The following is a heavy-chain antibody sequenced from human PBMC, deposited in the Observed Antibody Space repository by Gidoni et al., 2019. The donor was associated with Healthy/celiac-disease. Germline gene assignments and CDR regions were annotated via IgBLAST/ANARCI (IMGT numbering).Heavy chain of an antibody. V-gene: IGHV4-39*01. CDR2: IYYSGST. D-gene: IGHD1-26*01. J-gene: IGHJ4*02. CDR3: ARHPSGSYKAGGYFDY. CDR1: GGSISSSSYY. Sequence: QLQLQESGPGLVKPSETLSLTCTVAGGSISSSSYYWGWIRQPPGKGLEWIGSIYYSGSTYYNPSLKSRVTISVDTSKNQFSLKLSSVTAADTAVYYCARHPSGSYKAGGYFDYWGQGTLVTVSS.